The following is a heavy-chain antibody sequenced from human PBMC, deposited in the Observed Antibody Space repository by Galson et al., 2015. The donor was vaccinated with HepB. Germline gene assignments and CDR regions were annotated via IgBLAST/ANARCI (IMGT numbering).Heavy chain of an antibody. D-gene: IGHD3-22*01. V-gene: IGHV1-3*01. CDR3: ARGEDYYDSSGYYYWPVDY. J-gene: IGHJ4*02. CDR1: GYTFTSCA. CDR2: INAGNGNT. Sequence: SVKVSCKASGYTFTSCAMHWVRQAPGQRLEWMGWINAGNGNTKYSQKFQGRVTITRDTSASTAYMELSSLRSEDTAVYYCARGEDYYDSSGYYYWPVDYWGQGTLVTVSS.